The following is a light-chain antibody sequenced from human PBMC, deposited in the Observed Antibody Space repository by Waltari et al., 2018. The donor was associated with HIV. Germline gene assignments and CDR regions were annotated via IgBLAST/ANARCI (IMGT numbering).Light chain of an antibody. CDR2: AVS. J-gene: IGLJ1*01. Sequence: QSALTQPASVSGSPGQSITISCTGTSSDVGGYNYVSWYQQHPGKAPKLMIYAVSNRPSVVSNRFSGSKSGNTASLTIAGLQAEDEADYYCSSYTSSRSYVFGTGTRVT. CDR3: SSYTSSRSYV. V-gene: IGLV2-14*03. CDR1: SSDVGGYNY.